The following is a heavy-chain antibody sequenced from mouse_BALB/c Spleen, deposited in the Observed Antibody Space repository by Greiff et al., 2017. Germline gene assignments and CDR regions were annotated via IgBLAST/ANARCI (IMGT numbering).Heavy chain of an antibody. CDR1: GYTFTDYE. V-gene: IGHV1-15*01. CDR3: TDGY. J-gene: IGHJ3*02. Sequence: QVQLKESGAELVRPGASVTLSCKASGYTFTDYEMHWVKQTPVHGLEWIGAIDPETGGTAYNQKFKGKATLTADKSSSTAYMELRSLTSEDSAVYYCTDGYWGQGTLVTVSA. CDR2: IDPETGGT.